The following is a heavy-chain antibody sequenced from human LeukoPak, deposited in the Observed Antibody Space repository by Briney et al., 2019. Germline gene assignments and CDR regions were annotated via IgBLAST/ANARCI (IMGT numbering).Heavy chain of an antibody. D-gene: IGHD4-17*01. CDR3: ASHGDYDAFDI. CDR2: INSVGSST. V-gene: IGHV3-74*01. CDR1: RVTCSNYW. J-gene: IGHJ3*02. Sequence: GGSLRLSCAASRVTCSNYWMHWVRQDPGKGLVWVSRINSVGSSTSYADSVRGRFTISRDNARNTLYLQMNSLRAEDTAVYYCASHGDYDAFDIWGQGTMVTVSS.